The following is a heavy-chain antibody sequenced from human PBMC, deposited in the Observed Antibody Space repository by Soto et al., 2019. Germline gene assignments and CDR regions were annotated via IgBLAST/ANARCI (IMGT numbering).Heavy chain of an antibody. CDR1: GGSISSYY. D-gene: IGHD7-27*01. Sequence: PSETLSLTCTVSGGSISSYYWSWIRQPPGKGLEWIGYIYYSGSTNYNPSLKSRVTISVDTSKNQFSLKLSSVTAADTAVYYCARDTDWGSRLGGMDVWGQGTTVTVS. CDR2: IYYSGST. V-gene: IGHV4-59*01. J-gene: IGHJ6*02. CDR3: ARDTDWGSRLGGMDV.